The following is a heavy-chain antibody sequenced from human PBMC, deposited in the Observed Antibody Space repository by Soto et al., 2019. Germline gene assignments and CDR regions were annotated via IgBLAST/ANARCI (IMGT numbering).Heavy chain of an antibody. CDR1: GYTFTSYD. D-gene: IGHD3-9*01. J-gene: IGHJ4*02. CDR2: MNPNSGNT. Sequence: GASVKVSCKASGYTFTSYDINWVRQATGQGLEWMGWMNPNSGNTGYAQKFQGRVTMTRNTSISTAYMELSSLRSEDTAVYYCARGLGPPVLRYFDRLRAYYFDYWGQGTLVTVSS. CDR3: ARGLGPPVLRYFDRLRAYYFDY. V-gene: IGHV1-8*01.